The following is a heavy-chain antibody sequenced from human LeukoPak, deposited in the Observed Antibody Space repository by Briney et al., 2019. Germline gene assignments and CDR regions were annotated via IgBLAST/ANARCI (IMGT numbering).Heavy chain of an antibody. CDR1: GGSFSGYY. J-gene: IGHJ4*02. V-gene: IGHV4-34*01. CDR2: INHSGST. CDR3: ARRLCGGDSYSTFSY. D-gene: IGHD2-21*02. Sequence: SETLSPTSAVYGGSFSGYYCSWIRQPPGKGLEWIREINHSGSTNYNPALKSRVTISVDTSKNQFSLKLSSVTAADTAVYYCARRLCGGDSYSTFSYWGQGTLVTVSS.